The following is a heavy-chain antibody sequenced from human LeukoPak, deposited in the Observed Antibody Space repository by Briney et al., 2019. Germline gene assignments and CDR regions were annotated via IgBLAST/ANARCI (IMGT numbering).Heavy chain of an antibody. V-gene: IGHV3-30*04. D-gene: IGHD6-25*01. J-gene: IGHJ6*03. Sequence: GGSLRLSCAASGFTFSSYAMHWVRQAPGKGLECVAVISYDGSNKYYADSVKGRFTISRDNPKNTLYLQMNSLRAEDTAVYYCARDAARYYYYYMDDWGKGTTVTVSS. CDR3: ARDAARYYYYYMDD. CDR2: ISYDGSNK. CDR1: GFTFSSYA.